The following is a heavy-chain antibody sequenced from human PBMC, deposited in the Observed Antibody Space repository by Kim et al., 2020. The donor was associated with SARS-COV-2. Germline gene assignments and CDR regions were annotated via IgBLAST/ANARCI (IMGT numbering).Heavy chain of an antibody. Sequence: GESLKISCKGSGYTFTSYWIGWVRQMPGKGLEWMGIIYPGDSDTRYSPSFQGQVTISADKSITTAYLQWSSLKASDTAMYYCARGTGYSSGPWVWFDPWGQGTLVTVSS. CDR2: IYPGDSDT. CDR3: ARGTGYSSGPWVWFDP. D-gene: IGHD6-19*01. V-gene: IGHV5-51*01. CDR1: GYTFTSYW. J-gene: IGHJ5*02.